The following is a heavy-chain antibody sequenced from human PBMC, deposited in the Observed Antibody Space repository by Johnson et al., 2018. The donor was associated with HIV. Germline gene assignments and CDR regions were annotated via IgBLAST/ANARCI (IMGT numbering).Heavy chain of an antibody. D-gene: IGHD5-24*01. J-gene: IGHJ3*02. CDR2: ISYDANNK. Sequence: QVQLVESGGGVVQPGGSLRLSCAAPGLTFSSYAMHWVRQAPGKGLEWVAVISYDANNKYYADSVKGRFTISRDNSKNTLYLQMNSLRAEDTAVYYCAREALDGPGDDAFDIWGQGTMVTVSS. CDR3: AREALDGPGDDAFDI. V-gene: IGHV3-30-3*01. CDR1: GLTFSSYA.